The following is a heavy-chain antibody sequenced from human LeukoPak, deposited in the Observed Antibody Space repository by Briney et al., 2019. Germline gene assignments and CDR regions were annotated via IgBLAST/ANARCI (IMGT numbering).Heavy chain of an antibody. CDR2: INPNSGDT. D-gene: IGHD2-15*01. Sequence: ASVKLSFKASGYTFTDYYMHWVRQAPGQGLEWMGWINPNSGDTNQAQNFQGRVTLTMDTSISTAYMELSSLRSDDSAIYYCAGEYCSGGSCRQGFDYWGQGTLVTVSS. CDR3: AGEYCSGGSCRQGFDY. CDR1: GYTFTDYY. J-gene: IGHJ4*02. V-gene: IGHV1-2*02.